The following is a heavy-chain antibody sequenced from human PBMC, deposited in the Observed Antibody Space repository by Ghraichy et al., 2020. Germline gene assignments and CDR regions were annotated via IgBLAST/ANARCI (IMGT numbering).Heavy chain of an antibody. CDR2: INSDGSST. J-gene: IGHJ4*02. CDR3: ARPQAHSSGLGDY. D-gene: IGHD3-22*01. CDR1: GFTFSSYW. Sequence: GESLRLSCAASGFTFSSYWMHWVRQAPGKGLVWVSRINSDGSSTSYADSVKGRFTISRDNAKNTLYLQMNSLRAEDTAVYYCARPQAHSSGLGDYWGQGTLVTVSS. V-gene: IGHV3-74*01.